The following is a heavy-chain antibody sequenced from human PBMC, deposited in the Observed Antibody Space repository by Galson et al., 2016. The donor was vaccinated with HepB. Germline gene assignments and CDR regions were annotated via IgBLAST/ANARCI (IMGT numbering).Heavy chain of an antibody. J-gene: IGHJ4*02. CDR2: ISGGSTTI. D-gene: IGHD6-19*01. CDR3: ARDEGVELAVAGTFH. CDR1: GFTFSRYS. Sequence: SLRLSCAVSGFTFSRYSMHWVRQAPGKGLEWISYISGGSTTIYYADSVKGRFTISRDNAKNSLYLQMDSLRDEDTAVYYCARDEGVELAVAGTFHWGQGTLVTVSS. V-gene: IGHV3-48*02.